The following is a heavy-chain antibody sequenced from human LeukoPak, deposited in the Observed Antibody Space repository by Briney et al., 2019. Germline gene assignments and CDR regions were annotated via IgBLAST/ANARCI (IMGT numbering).Heavy chain of an antibody. V-gene: IGHV1-69*05. CDR3: ARDLYYYDSSGYYLGTNWFDP. CDR1: GGTFSSYA. D-gene: IGHD3-22*01. CDR2: IIPIFGTA. J-gene: IGHJ5*02. Sequence: SVMVSCKASGGTFSSYAISWVRQAPGQGLEWMGGIIPIFGTANYAQKFQGRVTITTDESTSTAYMELSSLRSEDTAVYYCARDLYYYDSSGYYLGTNWFDPWGQGTLVTVSS.